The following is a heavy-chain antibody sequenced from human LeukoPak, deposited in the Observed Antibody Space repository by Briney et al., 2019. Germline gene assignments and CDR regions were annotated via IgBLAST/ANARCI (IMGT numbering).Heavy chain of an antibody. J-gene: IGHJ4*02. CDR1: GFTFDDYA. D-gene: IGHD1-26*01. CDR3: AKGGASSTPDYYFDY. Sequence: PGGSLRLSCAASGFTFDDYAMHWARQAPGKGLEWVSGISWNSGSIGYADSVKGRFTISRDNAKNSLYLQMNSLRAEDTALYYCAKGGASSTPDYYFDYWGQGTLVTVSS. CDR2: ISWNSGSI. V-gene: IGHV3-9*01.